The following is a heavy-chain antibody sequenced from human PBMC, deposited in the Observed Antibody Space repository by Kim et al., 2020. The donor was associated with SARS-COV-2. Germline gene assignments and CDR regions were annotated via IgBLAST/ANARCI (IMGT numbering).Heavy chain of an antibody. D-gene: IGHD3-16*01. Sequence: SYAQQCRGRVTMTRDTSTSTVYMGLSSLGSEETAVYYCARDGGGLYYFDYWGQGTLVTVSS. V-gene: IGHV1-46*01. CDR3: ARDGGGLYYFDY. J-gene: IGHJ4*02.